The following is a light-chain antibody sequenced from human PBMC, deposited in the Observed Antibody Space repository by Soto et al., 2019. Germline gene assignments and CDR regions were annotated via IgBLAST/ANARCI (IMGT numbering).Light chain of an antibody. CDR3: NSYTTSNTFV. V-gene: IGLV2-14*03. J-gene: IGLJ1*01. Sequence: QSALTQPASVSGSPGQAITVSCSGTSSDIGAHNFVSWYQQHPGKAPKLIIYEVINRPSGVSDRFSGSKSGNTASLTISGLQSEDEADYYCNSYTTSNTFVFGRGNKATVX. CDR1: SSDIGAHNF. CDR2: EVI.